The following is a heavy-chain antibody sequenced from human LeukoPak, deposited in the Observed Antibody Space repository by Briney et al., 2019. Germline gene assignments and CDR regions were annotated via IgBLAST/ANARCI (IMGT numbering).Heavy chain of an antibody. CDR1: GGSVSSGIYY. Sequence: SETLSLTCTVSGGSVSSGIYYWSWIRQPPGKGLEWIGCIYYTGSTTYNPSLKSRVTISMDTSKNQFSLKLSSVTAADTAVYYCARGSGYPSNWYLDVWGRGALVTVSS. V-gene: IGHV4-61*01. J-gene: IGHJ2*01. CDR3: ARGSGYPSNWYLDV. D-gene: IGHD3-22*01. CDR2: IYYTGST.